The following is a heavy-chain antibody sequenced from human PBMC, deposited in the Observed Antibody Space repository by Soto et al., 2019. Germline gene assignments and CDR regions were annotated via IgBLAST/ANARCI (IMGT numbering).Heavy chain of an antibody. D-gene: IGHD4-17*01. V-gene: IGHV4-59*02. CDR1: GDSVSSYY. J-gene: IGHJ4*02. CDR3: ARSPRTTVTTFDY. CDR2: IHNSGSS. Sequence: SATPCVTCTVSGDSVSSYYWSWIRQPPGKGLEWIGYIHNSGSSNHSPSLKSRVTLSVDTSKNQLSLKMSSVTAADTAVYYCARSPRTTVTTFDYWGQGTLVTVSS.